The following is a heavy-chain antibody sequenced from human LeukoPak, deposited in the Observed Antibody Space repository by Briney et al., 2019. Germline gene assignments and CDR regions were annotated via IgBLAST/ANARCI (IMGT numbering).Heavy chain of an antibody. J-gene: IGHJ3*02. V-gene: IGHV4-61*02. Sequence: SETLSLTCTVSGGSISSGSYYWSWIRQPAGKGLEWIGRIYTSGSTNYNPSLKSRVTISVDTSKNQFSLKLSSVTAADTAVYYCASHDARWTYYYDSSGPGLDAFDIWGQGTMVTVSS. CDR1: GGSISSGSYY. CDR3: ASHDARWTYYYDSSGPGLDAFDI. CDR2: IYTSGST. D-gene: IGHD3-22*01.